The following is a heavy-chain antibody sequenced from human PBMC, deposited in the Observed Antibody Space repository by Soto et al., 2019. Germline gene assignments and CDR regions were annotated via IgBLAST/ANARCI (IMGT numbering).Heavy chain of an antibody. D-gene: IGHD3-3*01. Sequence: QVQLQESGPGLVKPSETLSLTCTVSGGSVSSGSYYWSWIRQPPGKGLEWIGYIYYSGSTNYNPSRKSRVTISVDTSKNLFALKLSSVTAADTAVYYCARVVGVAYYYHGMDVWGQGTTVTVSS. V-gene: IGHV4-61*01. CDR1: GGSVSSGSYY. J-gene: IGHJ6*02. CDR3: ARVVGVAYYYHGMDV. CDR2: IYYSGST.